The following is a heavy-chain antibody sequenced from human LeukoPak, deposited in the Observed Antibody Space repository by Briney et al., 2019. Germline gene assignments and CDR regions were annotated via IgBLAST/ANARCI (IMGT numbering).Heavy chain of an antibody. CDR3: ARGGRSGLTY. CDR1: GGSFSGYY. D-gene: IGHD6-19*01. CDR2: INRSGST. V-gene: IGHV4-34*01. J-gene: IGHJ4*02. Sequence: SETLSLTCAVYGGSFSGYYWSWIRQPPGKGLEWIGEINRSGSTNYNPSLKSRVTISVDTSKNQFSLKLSSVTAANTAVYYCARGGRSGLTYWGQGTLVTVSS.